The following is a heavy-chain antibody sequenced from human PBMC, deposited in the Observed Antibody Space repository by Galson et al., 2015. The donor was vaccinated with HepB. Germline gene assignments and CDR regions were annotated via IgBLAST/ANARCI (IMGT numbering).Heavy chain of an antibody. J-gene: IGHJ3*02. Sequence: SLRLSCAASGVTFSSYAMHWVRQAPGKGLGWVAVISYDGSNKYDADSVKGRFTISRDNSKNTLYLQMNSLRAEDTAVYYCARDYEDGYRRVGAFDIWGQGTMVTVSS. CDR3: ARDYEDGYRRVGAFDI. CDR1: GVTFSSYA. CDR2: ISYDGSNK. V-gene: IGHV3-30-3*01. D-gene: IGHD5-24*01.